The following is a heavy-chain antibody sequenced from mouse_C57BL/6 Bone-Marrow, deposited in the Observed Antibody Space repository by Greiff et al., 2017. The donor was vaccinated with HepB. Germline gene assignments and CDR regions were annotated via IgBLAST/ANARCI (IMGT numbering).Heavy chain of an antibody. CDR1: GFTFSSYA. D-gene: IGHD1-1*01. Sequence: LVNPGGSLKLSCAASGFTFSSYAMSWVRQTPEKRLEWVAYISSGGDYIYYADTVKGRFTISRDNARNTLYLQMSSLKSEDTAMYYCTRGPSSSWFAYWGQGTLVTVSA. CDR2: ISSGGDYI. CDR3: TRGPSSSWFAY. J-gene: IGHJ3*01. V-gene: IGHV5-9-1*02.